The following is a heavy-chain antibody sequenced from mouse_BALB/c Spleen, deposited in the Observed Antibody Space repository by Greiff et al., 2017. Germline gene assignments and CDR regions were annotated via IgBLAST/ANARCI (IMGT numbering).Heavy chain of an antibody. CDR3: ARGDYYGPYYFDY. J-gene: IGHJ2*01. V-gene: IGHV5-6-5*01. CDR1: GFTFSSYA. D-gene: IGHD1-1*01. CDR2: ISSGGST. Sequence: EVQLQESGGGLVKPGGSLKLSCAASGFTFSSYAMSWVRQTPEKRLEWVASISSGGSTYYPDSVKGRFTISRDNARNILYLQMSSLRSEDTAMYYCARGDYYGPYYFDYWGQGTTLTVSS.